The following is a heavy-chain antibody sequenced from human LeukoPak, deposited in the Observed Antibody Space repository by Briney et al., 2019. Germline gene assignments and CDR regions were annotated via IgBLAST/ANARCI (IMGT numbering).Heavy chain of an antibody. CDR3: ARSRQASGLFNF. Sequence: PSETLSLTCTVSGGSISTYYWSWIRQPPGKGLEWIGYIYYSGSTNYNPSLKSRITISVDTSKNQFSLNLSSVTAADTAVYYCARSRQASGLFNFWGQGTLVVVSS. J-gene: IGHJ4*02. D-gene: IGHD3-10*01. CDR1: GGSISTYY. CDR2: IYYSGST. V-gene: IGHV4-59*01.